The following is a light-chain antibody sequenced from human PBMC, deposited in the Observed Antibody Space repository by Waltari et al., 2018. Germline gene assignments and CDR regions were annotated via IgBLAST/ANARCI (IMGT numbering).Light chain of an antibody. CDR2: DAS. CDR3: LQRSLWPWT. V-gene: IGKV3-11*01. J-gene: IGKJ1*01. Sequence: IVLTQSPATLSLSPGERATLPCRASQTVSTYLAWFQQKPGQAPRLLIYDASNRAPGIPARFSGSGSGTDFSLTISSREPEDFAVYYCLQRSLWPWTFGQGTKVAVK. CDR1: QTVSTY.